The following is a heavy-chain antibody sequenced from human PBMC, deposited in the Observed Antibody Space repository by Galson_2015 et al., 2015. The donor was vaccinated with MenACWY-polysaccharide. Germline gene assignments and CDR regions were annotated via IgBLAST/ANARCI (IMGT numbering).Heavy chain of an antibody. V-gene: IGHV3-13*01. J-gene: IGHJ6*02. Sequence: SLRLSCAASGFTFSSYDMHWVRQATGKGLEWVSAIGTAGDTYYPGPVKGRFTISRENAKNSLYLQMNGLRAGDTAVYYCARGVVVVPAAIHYGMDVWGQGTTVTVSS. D-gene: IGHD2-2*01. CDR1: GFTFSSYD. CDR3: ARGVVVVPAAIHYGMDV. CDR2: IGTAGDT.